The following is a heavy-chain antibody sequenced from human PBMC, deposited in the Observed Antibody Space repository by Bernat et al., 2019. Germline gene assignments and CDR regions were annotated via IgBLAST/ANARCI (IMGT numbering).Heavy chain of an antibody. J-gene: IGHJ4*02. CDR1: GFTFSSYG. V-gene: IGHV3-30*18. D-gene: IGHD2/OR15-2a*01. CDR3: AKGDQTTFYDY. Sequence: QVQLVESGGGVVQPGRSLRLSCAASGFTFSSYGMHWVRQAPGKGLEWVAVISYDGSNKYYADSVKGRFTISRDNSKNTLYLQMNSLRAEDTAVYYCAKGDQTTFYDYWGQGTLVTVSS. CDR2: ISYDGSNK.